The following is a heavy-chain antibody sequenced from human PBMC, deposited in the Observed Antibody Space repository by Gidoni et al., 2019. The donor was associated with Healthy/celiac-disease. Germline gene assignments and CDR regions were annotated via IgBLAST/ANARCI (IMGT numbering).Heavy chain of an antibody. CDR2: IDPSDSYT. CDR1: GYSFTSYW. D-gene: IGHD2-15*01. V-gene: IGHV5-10-1*03. CDR3: ARTGGCSGGSCYWFDP. Sequence: EVQLVQSGAEVKKPGESLRISCKGSGYSFTSYWISWVRQMPGKGLEWMGRIDPSDSYTNYSPSFQGHVTISADKSISTAYLQWSSLKASDTAMYYCARTGGCSGGSCYWFDPWGQGTLVTVSS. J-gene: IGHJ5*02.